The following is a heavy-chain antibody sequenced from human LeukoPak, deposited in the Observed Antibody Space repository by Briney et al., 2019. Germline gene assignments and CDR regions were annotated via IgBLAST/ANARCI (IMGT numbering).Heavy chain of an antibody. J-gene: IGHJ3*02. CDR1: GFTFSTYG. V-gene: IGHV3-30*03. CDR3: ARGSYYDFWSGSPTSAFDI. Sequence: PGRSLRLSCAASGFTFSTYGMHWVRQAPGKGLEWVALISYDGSDKYYPDSVKGRFTISRDNSKNTLYLQMNSLRAEDTAVYYCARGSYYDFWSGSPTSAFDIWGQGTMVTVSS. CDR2: ISYDGSDK. D-gene: IGHD3-3*01.